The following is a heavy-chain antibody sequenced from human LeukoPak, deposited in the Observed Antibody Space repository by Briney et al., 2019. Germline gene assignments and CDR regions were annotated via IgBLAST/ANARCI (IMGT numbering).Heavy chain of an antibody. CDR1: GGSISSYY. CDR3: ARGRGSSWYYFDS. V-gene: IGHV4-59*12. D-gene: IGHD6-13*01. CDR2: IYYSGST. Sequence: PSETPSLTCTVSGGSISSYYWSWLRQPPGKGLEWIGYIYYSGSTNYNPSLKGRVTMTVDTSKNQFSLNMSSVTASDTAGYYCARGRGSSWYYFDSWGQGTLVTVSS. J-gene: IGHJ4*02.